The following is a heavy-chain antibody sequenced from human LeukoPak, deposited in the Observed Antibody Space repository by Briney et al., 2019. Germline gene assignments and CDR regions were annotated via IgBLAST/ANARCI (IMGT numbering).Heavy chain of an antibody. CDR1: GGSISSSSYY. V-gene: IGHV4-39*01. CDR3: ARHGWWELLLEDWFDP. CDR2: IYYSGST. D-gene: IGHD1-26*01. Sequence: SETLSLTCTVSGGSISSSSYYWGWIRQPPGKGLEWIGSIYYSGSTYYNPSLKSRVTISVDTSKNQSSLKLSSVTAADTAVYYCARHGWWELLLEDWFDPWGQGTLVTVSS. J-gene: IGHJ5*02.